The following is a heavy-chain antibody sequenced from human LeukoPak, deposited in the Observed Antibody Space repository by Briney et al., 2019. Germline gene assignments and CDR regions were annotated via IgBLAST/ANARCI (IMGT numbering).Heavy chain of an antibody. CDR2: IYYSGST. Sequence: SETLSLTCTVSGGSISSYYWSWIRQPPGKGLEWIGYIYYSGSTYYNPSLKSRVTISVDTSKNQFSLKLSSVTAADTAVYYCARTSSDNSLDPWGQGTLVTVSS. V-gene: IGHV4-59*01. CDR3: ARTSSDNSLDP. CDR1: GGSISSYY. J-gene: IGHJ5*02.